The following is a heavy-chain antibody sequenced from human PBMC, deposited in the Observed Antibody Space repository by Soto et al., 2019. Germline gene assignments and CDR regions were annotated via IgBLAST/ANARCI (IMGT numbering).Heavy chain of an antibody. CDR3: ARGLAYYGMDV. V-gene: IGHV3-48*04. CDR2: ISSSGSTI. Sequence: EVQLVESGGGLVQPGGSLRLSCAASGFTFSSYSMNWVRQAPGKGLEWVSYISSSGSTIYYADSVKGRFTISRDNAKNSLYLQMNSLRAEDTAVYYCARGLAYYGMDVWGQGTTVTVSS. J-gene: IGHJ6*02. CDR1: GFTFSSYS.